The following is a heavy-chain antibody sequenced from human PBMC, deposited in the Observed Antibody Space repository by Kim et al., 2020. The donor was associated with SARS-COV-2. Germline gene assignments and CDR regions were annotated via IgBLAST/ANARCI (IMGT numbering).Heavy chain of an antibody. D-gene: IGHD6-13*01. Sequence: SETLSLTCAVSGGSISSSNWWSWVRQPPGKGLEWIGEIYHSGSTNYNPSLKSRVTISVDKSKNQFSLKLSSVTAADTAVYYCAREISGVAAAGTEYYYYGMDVWGQGTTVTVSS. V-gene: IGHV4-4*02. CDR3: AREISGVAAAGTEYYYYGMDV. CDR1: GGSISSSNW. J-gene: IGHJ6*02. CDR2: IYHSGST.